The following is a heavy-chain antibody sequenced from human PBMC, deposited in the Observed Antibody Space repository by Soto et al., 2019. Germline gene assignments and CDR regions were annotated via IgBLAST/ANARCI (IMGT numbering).Heavy chain of an antibody. Sequence: GGSLRLSCAASGFTFSDYYMSWIRQAPGKGLEWVSYISGSTRTIYYADSVKGRFTISRDNAKNTLYLQMNSLRAEDTAVYYCAREACSGGNCFYFGPDYWGQGTLVTVSS. CDR3: AREACSGGNCFYFGPDY. V-gene: IGHV3-11*04. CDR1: GFTFSDYY. J-gene: IGHJ4*02. CDR2: ISGSTRTI. D-gene: IGHD2-15*01.